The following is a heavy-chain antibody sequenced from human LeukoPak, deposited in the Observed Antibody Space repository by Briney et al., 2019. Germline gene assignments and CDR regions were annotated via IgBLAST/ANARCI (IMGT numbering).Heavy chain of an antibody. V-gene: IGHV4-4*07. D-gene: IGHD3-3*01. CDR2: IYTGGST. CDR3: ARDNRFGVPAID. Sequence: SETLSLTCTVSGGSISSYYWSWIRQPAVKGLEWIGRIYTGGSTNYNPSLKSRVTMSVDTSKNQFSLKLSSVTAADTAVYYCARDNRFGVPAIDWGQGTLVTVSS. CDR1: GGSISSYY. J-gene: IGHJ4*02.